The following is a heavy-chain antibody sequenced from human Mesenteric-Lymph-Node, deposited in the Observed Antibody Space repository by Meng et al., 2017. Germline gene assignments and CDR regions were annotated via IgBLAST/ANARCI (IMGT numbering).Heavy chain of an antibody. CDR2: INLNSGGT. CDR3: AAFYYESSGYFRADY. V-gene: IGHV1-2*06. Sequence: QVQLVQSGAEAKKPGASAKVSCKASGYTFTGYYIHWVRQAPGQGLEWMGRINLNSGGTNYAQKFQGRVTMTWDTSISAAQMELSSLRSDDTAVYYCAAFYYESSGYFRADYWGQGILVTVSS. D-gene: IGHD3-22*01. J-gene: IGHJ4*02. CDR1: GYTFTGYY.